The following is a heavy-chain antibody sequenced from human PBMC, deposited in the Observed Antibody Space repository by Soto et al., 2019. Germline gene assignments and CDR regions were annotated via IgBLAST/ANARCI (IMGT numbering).Heavy chain of an antibody. CDR2: IIPIFGTA. V-gene: IGHV1-69*13. CDR1: GGTFSSYA. J-gene: IGHJ4*02. Sequence: SVKVSCKASGGTFSSYAISWVRQAPGQGLEWMGGIIPIFGTANYAQKFQGRVTITADESTSTAYMELSSLRSEDTAVYYCASPPAYYCSSTSCYGFDYWGKGTLVTVAS. CDR3: ASPPAYYCSSTSCYGFDY. D-gene: IGHD2-2*01.